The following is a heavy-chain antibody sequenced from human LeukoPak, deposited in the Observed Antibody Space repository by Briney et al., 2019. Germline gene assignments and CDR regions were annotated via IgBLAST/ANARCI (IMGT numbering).Heavy chain of an antibody. CDR1: GFTFDDYG. D-gene: IGHD3-10*01. CDR3: AREYYGSGSYYNVGY. Sequence: PGESLRLSCAASGFTFDDYGMSWVRQVPGKGLEWVSGINWNGGRTGYADSVKGRFTISRDNAKKSLYVQMNSLRAEDTALYYCAREYYGSGSYYNVGYWGQGTLVTVSS. J-gene: IGHJ4*02. V-gene: IGHV3-20*04. CDR2: INWNGGRT.